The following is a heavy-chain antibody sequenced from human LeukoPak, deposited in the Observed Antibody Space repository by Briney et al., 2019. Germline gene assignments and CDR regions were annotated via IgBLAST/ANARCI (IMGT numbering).Heavy chain of an antibody. V-gene: IGHV3-7*01. CDR3: ARVLDSSTSSYQSLKY. CDR1: GFTLSNYW. Sequence: GRSLSLSCAVSGFTLSNYWMKWVRPPAGRVRGWVAYIKKDESQKYYVDSVKGRSTICRDTAKNSLYMQMNNLRAEDTAVYYCARVLDSSTSSYQSLKYWGQGTLVTVSS. D-gene: IGHD2-2*01. CDR2: IKKDESQK. J-gene: IGHJ4*02.